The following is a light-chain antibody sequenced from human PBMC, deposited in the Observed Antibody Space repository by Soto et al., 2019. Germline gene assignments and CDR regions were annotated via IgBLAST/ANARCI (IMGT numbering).Light chain of an antibody. CDR3: QQHSIWPWT. J-gene: IGKJ1*01. CDR1: QSVSNY. CDR2: DAS. V-gene: IGKV3-11*01. Sequence: EIVLTQSPATLSLSPGERATLSCWASQSVSNYFVWYQQKPGQAPRLLIYDASKRATGIPARFSGSGSGTDFTLTISSLEPEDFAVYYCQQHSIWPWTFGQGTRWIS.